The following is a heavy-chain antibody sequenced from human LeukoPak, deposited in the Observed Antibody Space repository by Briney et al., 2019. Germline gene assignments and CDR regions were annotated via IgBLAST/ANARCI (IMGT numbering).Heavy chain of an antibody. V-gene: IGHV1-46*01. CDR2: INPSGGST. J-gene: IGHJ4*02. Sequence: ASVKVSCKASGGTFSSYAISWVRQAPGQGLEWMGIINPSGGSTSYAQKFQGRVTMTRDTSTSTVYMELSSLRSEDTAVYYCARVRRTSRYFDYWGQGTLATVSS. D-gene: IGHD1/OR15-1a*01. CDR3: ARVRRTSRYFDY. CDR1: GGTFSSYA.